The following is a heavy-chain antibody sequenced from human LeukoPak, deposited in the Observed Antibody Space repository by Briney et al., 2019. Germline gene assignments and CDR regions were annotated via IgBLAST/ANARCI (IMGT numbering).Heavy chain of an antibody. Sequence: SETLSLTCTVSGGSISSYYWSWIRQPPGKGLEWIGYIYYSGSTNYNPSLKSRVTISVDTSKNQFSLKLSSVTAADTAVYYCARAGEFYFDSSGYIWGQGTLVIVSS. V-gene: IGHV4-59*08. D-gene: IGHD3-22*01. CDR3: ARAGEFYFDSSGYI. J-gene: IGHJ4*02. CDR1: GGSISSYY. CDR2: IYYSGST.